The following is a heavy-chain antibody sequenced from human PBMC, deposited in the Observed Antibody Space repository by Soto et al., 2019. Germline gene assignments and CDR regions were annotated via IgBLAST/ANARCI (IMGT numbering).Heavy chain of an antibody. CDR1: GFSLDTSGVG. D-gene: IGHD3-10*01. Sequence: QITLKESGPTLVKPTQTLTLTCTFSGFSLDTSGVGVGWIRQPPGKALEWVAVIYWDDYKHFSPSLESRLTTXKXXSKNLVVLTTTDMDPVDTATYYCAPKGSRLYPLDYWGQGPPDTVSS. CDR3: APKGSRLYPLDY. J-gene: IGHJ4*02. CDR2: IYWDDYK. V-gene: IGHV2-5*02.